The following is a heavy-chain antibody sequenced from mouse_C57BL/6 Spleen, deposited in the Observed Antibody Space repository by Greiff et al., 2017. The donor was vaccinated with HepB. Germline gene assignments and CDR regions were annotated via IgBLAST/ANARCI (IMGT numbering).Heavy chain of an antibody. J-gene: IGHJ2*01. D-gene: IGHD1-1*01. CDR3: ARGGLRSLYYFDY. CDR1: GFTFSDYG. CDR2: ISSGSSTI. Sequence: EVQLVESGGGLVKPGGSLKLSCAASGFTFSDYGMHWVRQAPEKGLEWVAYISSGSSTIYYADTVKGRFTISRDNAKNTLFLQMTSLRSEDTAMYYCARGGLRSLYYFDYWGQGTTLTVSS. V-gene: IGHV5-17*01.